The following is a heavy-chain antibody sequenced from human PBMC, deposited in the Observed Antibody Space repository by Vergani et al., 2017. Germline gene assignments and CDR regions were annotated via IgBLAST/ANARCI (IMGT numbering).Heavy chain of an antibody. CDR2: FDPEDGET. J-gene: IGHJ5*02. V-gene: IGHV1-24*01. D-gene: IGHD3-16*02. CDR3: ARDYLTPGAENWFDP. CDR1: GYTLTELS. Sequence: QVQLVQSGAEVKKPGASVKVSCKVSGYTLTELSMHWVRQAPGKGLEWMGGFDPEDGETIYAQKFQGRVTITADKSTSTAYMELSSLRYEDTAVYYCARDYLTPGAENWFDPWGQGTLVTVSS.